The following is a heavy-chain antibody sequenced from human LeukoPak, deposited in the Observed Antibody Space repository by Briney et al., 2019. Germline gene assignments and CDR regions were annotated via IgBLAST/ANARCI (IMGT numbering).Heavy chain of an antibody. CDR3: ASDPPYTSSSAW. J-gene: IGHJ4*02. CDR1: GFTFTSTA. Sequence: SVTVSCKASGFTFTSTAVQWVRQARGQRLEWIGWILVGSGNTNYAQMFQERVTLTWDVSTSTAYMVLSSLRPEDTAIYYCASDPPYTSSSAWWGQGTLVTVSS. CDR2: ILVGSGNT. V-gene: IGHV1-58*01. D-gene: IGHD2-2*01.